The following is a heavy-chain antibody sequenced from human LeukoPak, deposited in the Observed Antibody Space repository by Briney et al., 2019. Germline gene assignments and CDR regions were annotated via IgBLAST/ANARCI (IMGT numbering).Heavy chain of an antibody. CDR2: ISYDGSNK. CDR1: GFTFSSYA. J-gene: IGHJ4*02. Sequence: GGSLRLSCAASGFTFSSYAMHWVRQAPGKGLEWVAVISYDGSNKYYADSVKGRFTISRDNSKNTLYLQMNSLRAEDTAVYYCARDGGQGMEYXGXGTLVXVSS. V-gene: IGHV3-30-3*01. CDR3: ARDGGQGMEY. D-gene: IGHD1-14*01.